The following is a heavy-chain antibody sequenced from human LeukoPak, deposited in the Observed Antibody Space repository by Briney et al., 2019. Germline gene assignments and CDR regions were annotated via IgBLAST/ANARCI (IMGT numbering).Heavy chain of an antibody. J-gene: IGHJ5*02. CDR2: ISSSGSTI. V-gene: IGHV3-48*03. CDR1: GFTFSSYE. Sequence: GGSLRLSCAASGFTFSSYEMNWVRQAPGKGLEWVSYISSSGSTIHYADSVKGRFTISRDNAKNSLYLQMNSLRAEDTAVYYCAREVYCSSTSCYGSWFDPWGQGTLVTASS. CDR3: AREVYCSSTSCYGSWFDP. D-gene: IGHD2-2*01.